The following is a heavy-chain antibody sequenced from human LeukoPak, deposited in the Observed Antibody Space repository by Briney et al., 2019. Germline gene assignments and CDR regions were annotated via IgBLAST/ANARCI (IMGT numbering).Heavy chain of an antibody. D-gene: IGHD6-19*01. V-gene: IGHV4-59*08. CDR3: AKGGGWDAFDI. Sequence: SETLSLTCTVSGGSISSYYWSWIRQPPGKGLEWIGYIYYSGSTNYNPSLKSRVTISVASSKNQFSLRLNSVTAADTAVYYCAKGGGWDAFDIWGQGTMVTVSS. CDR1: GGSISSYY. J-gene: IGHJ3*02. CDR2: IYYSGST.